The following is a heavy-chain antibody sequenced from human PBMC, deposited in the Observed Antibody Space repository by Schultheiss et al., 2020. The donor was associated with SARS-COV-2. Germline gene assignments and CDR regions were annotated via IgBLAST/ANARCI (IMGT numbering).Heavy chain of an antibody. J-gene: IGHJ6*02. CDR3: ARESYVGMDV. V-gene: IGHV3-30*03. Sequence: GGSLRLSCAASGFTFSSYSMNWVRQAPGKGLEWVAVISYDGSNKYYADSVKGRFTISRDNSKNTLYLQMNSLRAEDTAVYYCARESYVGMDVWGQGTTVTVSS. CDR2: ISYDGSNK. CDR1: GFTFSSYS. D-gene: IGHD3-10*02.